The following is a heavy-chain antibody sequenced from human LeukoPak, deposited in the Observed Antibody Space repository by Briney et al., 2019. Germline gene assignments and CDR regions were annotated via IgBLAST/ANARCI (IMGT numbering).Heavy chain of an antibody. J-gene: IGHJ5*02. CDR3: AREAISSGAGRWFDP. V-gene: IGHV1-69*04. Sequence: PRASVTVSCKASGYTFTSYDINWVRQAPGQGLEWMGRIIPILGIANYAQKFQGRVTITADKSTSTAYMELSSLRSEDTAVYYCAREAISSGAGRWFDPWGQGTLVTVSS. CDR2: IIPILGIA. D-gene: IGHD6-19*01. CDR1: GYTFTSYD.